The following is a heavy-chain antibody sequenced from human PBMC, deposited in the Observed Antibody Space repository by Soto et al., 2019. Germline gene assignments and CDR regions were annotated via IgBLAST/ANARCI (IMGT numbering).Heavy chain of an antibody. CDR1: GFTFSDYG. J-gene: IGHJ4*02. CDR3: ARVEFGGKSYYFDY. Sequence: GGSLRLSCVASGFTFSDYGIHWVRQAPDKGLEWVAVVWFDGSIQYYGDSVKGRFTISRDNSNNTVDLQMKNLRAEDTAVYYCARVEFGGKSYYFDYWGQGTPVTVSS. D-gene: IGHD2-21*01. V-gene: IGHV3-33*01. CDR2: VWFDGSIQ.